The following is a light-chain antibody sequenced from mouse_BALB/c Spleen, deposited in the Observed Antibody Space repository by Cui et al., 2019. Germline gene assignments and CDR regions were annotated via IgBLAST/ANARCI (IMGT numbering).Light chain of an antibody. CDR1: SSVSY. J-gene: IGKJ1*01. CDR3: QQWSSNPRT. CDR2: LTY. Sequence: QIVLTQSPALMSASPGEKVTMTCSASSSVSYMYWYQQKPRSSPKPWIYLTYNLASGVPARFSGSGSGTSYSLTISSMEAEDAATYYCQQWSSNPRTFGGGTKLEIK. V-gene: IGKV4-68*01.